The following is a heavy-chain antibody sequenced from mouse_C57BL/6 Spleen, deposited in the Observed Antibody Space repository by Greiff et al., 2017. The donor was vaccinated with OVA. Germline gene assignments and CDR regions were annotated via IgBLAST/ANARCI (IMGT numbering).Heavy chain of an antibody. CDR1: GYTFTDYN. J-gene: IGHJ3*01. V-gene: IGHV1-22*01. CDR2: INPNNGGT. CDR3: AKGGIYYDYDGWFAY. D-gene: IGHD2-4*01. Sequence: VQLQQSGPELVKPGASVKMSCKASGYTFTDYNMHWVKQSHGKSLEWIGYINPNNGGTSYNQKFKGKATLTVNKSSSTAYMELRSLTSEDSAVYYCAKGGIYYDYDGWFAYWGQGTLVTVSA.